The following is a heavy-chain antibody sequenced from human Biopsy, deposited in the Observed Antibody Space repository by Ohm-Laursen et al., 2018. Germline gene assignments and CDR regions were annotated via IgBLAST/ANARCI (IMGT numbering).Heavy chain of an antibody. J-gene: IGHJ6*02. CDR3: ARGSGYFKLDV. D-gene: IGHD5-12*01. Sequence: TLSLTCAVHGESSSGYFWNWIRQPPGKGLEWIGEINQSGSTKYNPSLKRRATLSADSSNSQFSLRLISVTAAGTAIYYCARGSGYFKLDVWGQGTTVTVSS. V-gene: IGHV4-34*01. CDR2: INQSGST. CDR1: GESSSGYF.